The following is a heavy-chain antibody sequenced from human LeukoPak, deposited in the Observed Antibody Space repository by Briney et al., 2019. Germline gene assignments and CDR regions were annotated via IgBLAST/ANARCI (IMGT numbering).Heavy chain of an antibody. J-gene: IGHJ3*02. CDR3: ATISAQTFDI. CDR2: IKPDGIDK. Sequence: PGGSLRLSCVGSGFTFRNHWVNWDRQSPRKGLEWVANIKPDGIDKYYVDSARGRFTVSRDNAKNSAFLQMNSLRAEDTAIYYCATISAQTFDIWGQGTLVSVSS. V-gene: IGHV3-7*01. D-gene: IGHD5-24*01. CDR1: GFTFRNHW.